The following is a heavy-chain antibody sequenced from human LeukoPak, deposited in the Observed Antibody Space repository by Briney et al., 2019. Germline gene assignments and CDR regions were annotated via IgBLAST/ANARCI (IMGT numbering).Heavy chain of an antibody. CDR1: GFTLSDHY. Sequence: GGSLRLSCVASGFTLSDHYMDWVRQAPGKGLEWISRTKNRANSHITQYAASVNGRFIASRDDSKNSLFLQMNSLKAEDTAVYYCARDTDTALDVWGQGTTVTVSS. CDR2: TKNRANSHIT. J-gene: IGHJ6*02. CDR3: ARDTDTALDV. V-gene: IGHV3-72*01.